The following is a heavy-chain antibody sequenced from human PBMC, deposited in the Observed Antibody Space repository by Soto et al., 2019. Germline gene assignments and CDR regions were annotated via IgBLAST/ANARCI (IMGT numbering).Heavy chain of an antibody. D-gene: IGHD6-13*01. J-gene: IGHJ4*02. V-gene: IGHV4-59*01. Sequence: SETLSLTCTVSGGSMRNYFWTWIRQPPGKGLEWIGYIHYSGTTSFFPSYNPSLRSRVTISGDTSKNQFSLKLLSVTTADTAVYFCAAGEASSRNLAPYYLDFWGQGTLVTVSS. CDR1: GGSMRNYF. CDR3: AAGEASSRNLAPYYLDF. CDR2: IHYSGTT.